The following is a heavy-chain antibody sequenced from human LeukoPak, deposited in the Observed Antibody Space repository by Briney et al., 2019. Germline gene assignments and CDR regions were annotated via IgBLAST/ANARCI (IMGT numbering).Heavy chain of an antibody. V-gene: IGHV3-33*03. CDR2: IWSDASNQ. CDR1: GFTFSHYG. J-gene: IGHJ4*01. CDR3: ATDLQSGVNNINSLRY. D-gene: IGHD2-8*02. Sequence: PGGSLRLSCTTSGFTFSHYGMYWVRQAPGKGLEWVAVIWSDASNQYYADSVKGRFTISRDDSQKKVYLQMNSLRTEDTAVYYCATDLQSGVNNINSLRYWGHGALVTV.